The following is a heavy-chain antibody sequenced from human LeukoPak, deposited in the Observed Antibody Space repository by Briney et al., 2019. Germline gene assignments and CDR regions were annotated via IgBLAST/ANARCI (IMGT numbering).Heavy chain of an antibody. CDR1: GFTFNSYA. CDR2: ISGSGGST. V-gene: IGHV3-23*01. Sequence: GGSLRLSCAASGFTFNSYAMSWVRQAPGKGLEWVSAISGSGGSTYYADSVKGRFTISRDNSKNTLYLQMNSLRAEDTAVYYCAKPHSSGWSRNFDYWGQGTLVTVSS. J-gene: IGHJ4*02. D-gene: IGHD6-19*01. CDR3: AKPHSSGWSRNFDY.